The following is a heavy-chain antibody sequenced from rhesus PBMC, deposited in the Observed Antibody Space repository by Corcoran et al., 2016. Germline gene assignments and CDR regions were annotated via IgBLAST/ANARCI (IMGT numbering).Heavy chain of an antibody. CDR2: IDSSAST. CDR1: GGSISSSY. J-gene: IGHJ4*01. V-gene: IGHV4S11*01. CDR3: ARHMIDQTYFH. Sequence: QVQLQESGPGLVKPSETLSLTCAVPGGSISSSYWRWIRQAPGKGREWIGRIDSSASTYTNPSLKSRVTLAVDTSKNQCSLKLSSVTAADTAVYYCARHMIDQTYFHWGQGVLVTVSS. D-gene: IGHD2-2*01.